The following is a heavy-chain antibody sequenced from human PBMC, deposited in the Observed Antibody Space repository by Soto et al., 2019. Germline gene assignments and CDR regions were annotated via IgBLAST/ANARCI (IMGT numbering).Heavy chain of an antibody. V-gene: IGHV4-34*01. CDR1: GGSFSGYD. CDR3: ARGGYGSGSYPPLAFDY. Sequence: SETLSFTCAIYGGSFSGYDGTWFSQPPGKGLEWIGEINHSGSTNYNPSLKSRVTISVDTSKNQFSLKLSSVTAADTAVYYCARGGYGSGSYPPLAFDYWGQGTLVTVSS. D-gene: IGHD3-10*01. J-gene: IGHJ4*02. CDR2: INHSGST.